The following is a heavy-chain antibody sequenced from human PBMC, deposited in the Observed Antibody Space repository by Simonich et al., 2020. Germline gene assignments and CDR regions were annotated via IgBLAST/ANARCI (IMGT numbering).Heavy chain of an antibody. CDR3: ARVGYSNYYYYGMDV. CDR1: GYSISSGYY. D-gene: IGHD6-13*01. J-gene: IGHJ6*02. Sequence: QVQLQESGPGLVKPSETLSLTCAVSGYSISSGYYWGWIRQPPGKGLGWIGSIYHRGRTNYHPSLKSRFTISVDTSKNQFSLKLSSVTAADTAVYYCARVGYSNYYYYGMDVWGQGTTVTVSS. V-gene: IGHV4-38-2*01. CDR2: IYHRGRT.